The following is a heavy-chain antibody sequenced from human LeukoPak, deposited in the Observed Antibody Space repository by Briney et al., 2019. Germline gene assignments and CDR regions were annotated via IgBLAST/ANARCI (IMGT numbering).Heavy chain of an antibody. CDR1: GFTFGDYA. CDR3: AKDGRYRGPIAVAGIDY. Sequence: GGSLRLSCTASGFTFGDYAMSWFRQAPGKGLEWVGFIRSKAYGGTTEYAASVKGRFTISRDNSKNTLYLQMNSLRAEDTAVYYCAKDGRYRGPIAVAGIDYWGQGTLVTVSS. CDR2: IRSKAYGGTT. D-gene: IGHD6-19*01. J-gene: IGHJ4*02. V-gene: IGHV3-49*03.